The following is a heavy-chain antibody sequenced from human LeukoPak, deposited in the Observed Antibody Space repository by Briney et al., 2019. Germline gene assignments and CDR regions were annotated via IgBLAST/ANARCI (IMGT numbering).Heavy chain of an antibody. Sequence: GGSLRLSCAASGFTFSSFDMHWVRQAPGKGLEWVALISSDGSNKYYADSVKGRSTISRDNSRDTLYLQMNSLRVEDTAVYYCAKSSNYGGAYFDYWGQGTLVTVSS. CDR2: ISSDGSNK. CDR1: GFTFSSFD. V-gene: IGHV3-30*18. J-gene: IGHJ4*02. CDR3: AKSSNYGGAYFDY. D-gene: IGHD3-10*01.